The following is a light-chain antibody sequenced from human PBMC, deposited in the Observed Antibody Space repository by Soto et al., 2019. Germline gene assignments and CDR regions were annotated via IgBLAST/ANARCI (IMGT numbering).Light chain of an antibody. J-gene: IGKJ1*01. V-gene: IGKV3-11*01. CDR3: QQHGTSPPSWT. CDR2: DAS. Sequence: EIVLTQSPATLSLSPGERATLSCRASQSVSSYLAWYQQKPGQAPRLLIYDASNRATGIPARFSGSGSGTDFTLTISRLEPEDSAVYYCQQHGTSPPSWTFGQGTKVEIK. CDR1: QSVSSY.